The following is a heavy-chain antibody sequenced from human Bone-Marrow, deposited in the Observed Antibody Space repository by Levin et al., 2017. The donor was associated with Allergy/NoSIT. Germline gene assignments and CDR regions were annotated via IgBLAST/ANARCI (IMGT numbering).Heavy chain of an antibody. J-gene: IGHJ4*02. D-gene: IGHD4-23*01. V-gene: IGHV4-61*01. CDR2: IYHSGST. CDR3: ARGCYFGGLSFDC. Sequence: SETLSLTCTVSGGSVSSGSYYWSWIRQPPGKGLEWIAYIYHSGSTKYNPYLKSRVTISLDTSRNQFSLRLTSLTAADAAVYYCARGCYFGGLSFDCWGKGTLVTVSS. CDR1: GGSVSSGSYY.